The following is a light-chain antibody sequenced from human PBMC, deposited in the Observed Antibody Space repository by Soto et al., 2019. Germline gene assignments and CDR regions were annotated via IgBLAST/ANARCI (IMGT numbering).Light chain of an antibody. V-gene: IGKV1-39*01. CDR3: QQYDNLPWT. J-gene: IGKJ1*01. Sequence: DIQMTQSPSSLSASVGDRVTITCRASQTIIRYLNWYQQKPGRAPNLLIYAASSLQSGVPSRFSGSGSGTEFTLTISSLQPEDFATYYCQQYDNLPWTFGQGTKVEIK. CDR1: QTIIRY. CDR2: AAS.